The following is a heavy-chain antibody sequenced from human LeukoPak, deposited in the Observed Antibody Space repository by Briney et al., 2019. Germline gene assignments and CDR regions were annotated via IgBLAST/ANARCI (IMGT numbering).Heavy chain of an antibody. J-gene: IGHJ4*02. Sequence: SQTLSLTCTVSGGSISSGGYYWSWIRQHPGKGLEWIGYIYYSGSTYYNPSLKSRATISVDTSKNQFSLKLSSVTAADTAVYYCARVRYCSSTSCHAGIIDYWGQGTLVTVSS. D-gene: IGHD2-2*01. CDR2: IYYSGST. CDR1: GGSISSGGYY. V-gene: IGHV4-31*03. CDR3: ARVRYCSSTSCHAGIIDY.